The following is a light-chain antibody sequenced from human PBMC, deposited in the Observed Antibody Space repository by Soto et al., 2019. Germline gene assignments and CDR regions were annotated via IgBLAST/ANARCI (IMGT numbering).Light chain of an antibody. V-gene: IGLV2-23*01. J-gene: IGLJ1*01. CDR2: EGS. CDR1: SSDVGSYNL. Sequence: QSALTQPASVSGSPGQSITISCTGTSSDVGSYNLVSWYQHHPGKAPKLMIYEGSKRPSGVSNRFSGSKSGNTASLTISGLQAEDEAEYYCCSYASSSTWVFGTGTKVTVL. CDR3: CSYASSSTWV.